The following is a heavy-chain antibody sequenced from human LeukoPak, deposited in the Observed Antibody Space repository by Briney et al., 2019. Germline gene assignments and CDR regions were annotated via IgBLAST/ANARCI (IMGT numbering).Heavy chain of an antibody. CDR3: ARAGHNSNSGGYDF. V-gene: IGHV1-2*02. D-gene: IGHD3-22*01. J-gene: IGHJ4*02. Sequence: GASVKVSCKPSGYTFIDHYLHWVRQAPGQGPESLGWIDPDTGDTNYPQKFQGRVTTSRDTSSSTAYMELNRLRSDDTAVYYCARAGHNSNSGGYDFWGLGTLVTVSS. CDR2: IDPDTGDT. CDR1: GYTFIDHY.